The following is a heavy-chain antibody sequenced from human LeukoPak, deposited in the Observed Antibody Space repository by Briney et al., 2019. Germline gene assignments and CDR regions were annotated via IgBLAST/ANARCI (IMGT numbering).Heavy chain of an antibody. CDR3: ARVRDYYDSSGYYTPNYYYYYMDV. CDR2: ICSSSSYI. D-gene: IGHD3-22*01. V-gene: IGHV3-21*01. CDR1: GVTFSSYS. Sequence: GGSLRLSCAASGVTFSSYSRNWVRQAPGKGLEGVSSICSSSSYIYYADSVKGRFTISRDNAKNSLYLQMNSLRAEDTAVYYCARVRDYYDSSGYYTPNYYYYYMDVWGKGTTVTVSS. J-gene: IGHJ6*03.